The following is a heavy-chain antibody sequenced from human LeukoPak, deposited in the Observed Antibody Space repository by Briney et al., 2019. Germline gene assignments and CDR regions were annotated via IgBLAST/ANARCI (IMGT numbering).Heavy chain of an antibody. D-gene: IGHD1-26*01. CDR1: GFTFSNYG. V-gene: IGHV3-23*01. J-gene: IGHJ4*02. CDR3: AKDRVGAILYFDY. Sequence: GGSLRLSCAASGFTFSNYGMSWVRQAPGKGLEWVSAITGSGGTTYYADSMKGRFTISRDNSKNTLYLQMNNLRAEDTAVYYCAKDRVGAILYFDYWGLGTLVTVSS. CDR2: ITGSGGTT.